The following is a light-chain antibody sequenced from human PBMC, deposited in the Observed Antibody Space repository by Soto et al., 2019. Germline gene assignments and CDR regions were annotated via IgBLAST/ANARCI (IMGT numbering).Light chain of an antibody. J-gene: IGKJ1*01. Sequence: TQSPSTLSPVERATLSCRASQSVSSSYLAWYQQKPGQAPRLLIYGASSRATGIPDRFSGSGSGTDFTLTISRLEPEDFAVYYCQQYGSSRTFGQGTKVDIK. CDR3: QQYGSSRT. CDR1: QSVSSSY. V-gene: IGKV3-20*01. CDR2: GAS.